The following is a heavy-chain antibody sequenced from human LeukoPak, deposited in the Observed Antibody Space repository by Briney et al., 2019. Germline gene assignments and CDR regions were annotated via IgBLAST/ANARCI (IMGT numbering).Heavy chain of an antibody. Sequence: GESLKISCKGSGYRFTSYWIAWVRQMPGKDLEGMGIIYPGDSDTRYSPSFQGQVTISADKSISTAYLQWSSLKASDTAMYYCARTAPLLPDVPSYYYGMDVWGQGTTVTVSS. D-gene: IGHD2-15*01. CDR1: GYRFTSYW. CDR2: IYPGDSDT. CDR3: ARTAPLLPDVPSYYYGMDV. J-gene: IGHJ6*02. V-gene: IGHV5-51*01.